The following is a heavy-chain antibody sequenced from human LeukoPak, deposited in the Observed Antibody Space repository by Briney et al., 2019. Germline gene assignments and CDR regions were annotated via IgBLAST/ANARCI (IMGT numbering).Heavy chain of an antibody. J-gene: IGHJ6*04. CDR2: ISSSGSTI. CDR3: ARGYSSSLYYYGMDV. D-gene: IGHD6-13*01. Sequence: GGSLRLSCAASGFTFSSYEMNWVRQAPGKGLEWVSYISSSGSTIYYADSVKGRFTISRDNAKNSLYLQMNSLRAEDTAVYYRARGYSSSLYYYGMDVWGKGTTVTVSS. V-gene: IGHV3-48*03. CDR1: GFTFSSYE.